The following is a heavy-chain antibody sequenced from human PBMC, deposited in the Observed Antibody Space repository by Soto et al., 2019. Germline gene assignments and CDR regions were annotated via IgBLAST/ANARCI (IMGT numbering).Heavy chain of an antibody. J-gene: IGHJ5*02. V-gene: IGHV1-69*13. Sequence: SVKVSCKASGGTFSSYAISWVRQAPGQGLEWMGGIIPIFGTANYAQKFQGRVTITADESTSTAYMELSSLRSEDTAVYYCARDNYYDSSGYYSSVPWGQGTLVTVSS. CDR2: IIPIFGTA. CDR1: GGTFSSYA. CDR3: ARDNYYDSSGYYSSVP. D-gene: IGHD3-22*01.